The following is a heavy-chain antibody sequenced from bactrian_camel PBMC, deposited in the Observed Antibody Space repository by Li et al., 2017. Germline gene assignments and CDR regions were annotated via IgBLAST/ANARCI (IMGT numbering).Heavy chain of an antibody. CDR2: IDDNGRT. J-gene: IGHJ4*01. V-gene: IGHV3S1*01. D-gene: IGHD3*01. Sequence: HVQLVESGGGSVPAGGSLSLSCSASGGYPWSTFCMAWFRQAPGREREGVALIDDNGRTTYTNSVKGRFTISRDKAKNALYLQMNILEPGDTAMYYCAVDAPWYKECVIRRTPELGVRGQGTQVTVS. CDR1: GGYPWSTFC.